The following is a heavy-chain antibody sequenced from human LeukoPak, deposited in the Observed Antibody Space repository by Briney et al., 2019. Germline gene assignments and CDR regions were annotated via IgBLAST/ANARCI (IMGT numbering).Heavy chain of an antibody. V-gene: IGHV4-39*07. CDR3: ARGTATADAFDI. J-gene: IGHJ3*02. D-gene: IGHD5-18*01. CDR1: GGSISTSAYY. Sequence: PSETLSLTCIVSGGSISTSAYYWGWIRQPPGEGLQWIGSIYYSGNTYYNPSLKSRVTISVDTSKNQFSLKLSSVTAADTAVYYCARGTATADAFDIWGQGTMVTVSS. CDR2: IYYSGNT.